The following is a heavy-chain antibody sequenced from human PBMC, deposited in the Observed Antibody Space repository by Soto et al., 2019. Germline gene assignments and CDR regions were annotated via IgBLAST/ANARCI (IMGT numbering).Heavy chain of an antibody. Sequence: EVQLLESGGGLVQPGGSLRLSCAASGFTFSNFAMSWVRQAPGKGLAGVSSITYSGGNTYYADSVKGRFTISRDNSKNTLYLQMNSLRAEDTAVYYCAKKGIYCGGDCYSGFDYWGQGTLVTVSS. V-gene: IGHV3-23*01. CDR2: ITYSGGNT. J-gene: IGHJ4*02. CDR3: AKKGIYCGGDCYSGFDY. CDR1: GFTFSNFA. D-gene: IGHD2-21*02.